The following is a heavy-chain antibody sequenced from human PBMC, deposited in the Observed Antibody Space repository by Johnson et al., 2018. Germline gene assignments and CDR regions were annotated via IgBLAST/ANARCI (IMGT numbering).Heavy chain of an antibody. J-gene: IGHJ3*02. CDR3: ARPLRDCYNFDAFDM. Sequence: VQLVQSGAEVKKPGESLKISCKGSGYSFTSYWIGWVRQMPGKGLEWMGIIHPGDSDTRYSPSFQGQVPISADKSISTAYLQWSSLKASDTAMYYCARPLRDCYNFDAFDMWGQGTMVTVSS. V-gene: IGHV5-51*03. D-gene: IGHD5-24*01. CDR2: IHPGDSDT. CDR1: GYSFTSYW.